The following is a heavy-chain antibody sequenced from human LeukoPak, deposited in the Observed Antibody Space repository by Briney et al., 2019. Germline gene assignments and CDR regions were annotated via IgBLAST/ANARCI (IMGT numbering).Heavy chain of an antibody. CDR2: LHADGIER. J-gene: IGHJ4*02. D-gene: IGHD5-12*01. CDR3: ARGGYSFDY. V-gene: IGHV3-7*01. CDR1: GFTLSGYW. Sequence: PGGSLRLSCAASGFTLSGYWMSWVRQAPGKGLEWVARLHADGIERHYVDPVKGRFTISRDNAKNSLHLQMYSLRLDDTAVYYCARGGYSFDYLGQGTLVTASS.